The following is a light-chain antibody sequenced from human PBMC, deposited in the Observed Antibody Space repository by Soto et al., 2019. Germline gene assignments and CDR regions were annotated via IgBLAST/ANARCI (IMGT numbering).Light chain of an antibody. Sequence: DLQMTQSPSTLSASVGDRVTITCRASQSISSWLAWYQQKPGKAPKLLIYKASNLESGAPSRFSGSGSGTEFTLTISSLQPDDFATYYCQQYSTYSWTFGQGTQVEIK. CDR2: KAS. J-gene: IGKJ1*01. CDR3: QQYSTYSWT. CDR1: QSISSW. V-gene: IGKV1-5*03.